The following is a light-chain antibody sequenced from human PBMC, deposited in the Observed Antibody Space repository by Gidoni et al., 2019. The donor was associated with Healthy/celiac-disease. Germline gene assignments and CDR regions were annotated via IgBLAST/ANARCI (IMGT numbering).Light chain of an antibody. Sequence: IQMTQSPSSVSASVGDRVTITCRTSQSISSWLAWYQKKPGKATQLLIYAASSLQSGVPSMFSGSGSRKDFTLTISILQPEDFASYCYQQASSFPHTFGQGTKLEIK. J-gene: IGKJ2*01. CDR3: QQASSFPHT. V-gene: IGKV1-12*01. CDR1: QSISSW. CDR2: AAS.